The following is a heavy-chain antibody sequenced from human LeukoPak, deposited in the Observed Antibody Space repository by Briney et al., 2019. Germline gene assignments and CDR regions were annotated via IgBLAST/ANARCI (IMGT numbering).Heavy chain of an antibody. CDR1: GFTFSSYA. Sequence: PGGSLRLSCAASGFTFSSYAMSWVRQAPGKGLEWVSAISGSGGSTYYADSVKGRFTISRDNSKNTLYLQMNSLRAEDTAVYYCAKDCSGGRYYYYGMDVWGQGTTVTVSS. V-gene: IGHV3-23*01. J-gene: IGHJ6*02. D-gene: IGHD6-19*01. CDR2: ISGSGGST. CDR3: AKDCSGGRYYYYGMDV.